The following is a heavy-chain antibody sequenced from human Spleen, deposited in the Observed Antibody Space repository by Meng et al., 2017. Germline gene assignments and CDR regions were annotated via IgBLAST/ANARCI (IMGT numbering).Heavy chain of an antibody. CDR3: ATEPQRRDGYNFGAFDI. D-gene: IGHD5-24*01. Sequence: ASVKVSCKVSGYTLTELSMHWVRQAPGKGLEWMGGFDPEDGETIYAQKFQGRVTMTEDTSTDTAYMGLSSLRSEDTAVYYCATEPQRRDGYNFGAFDIWGQGTMVTVSS. CDR2: FDPEDGET. V-gene: IGHV1-24*01. CDR1: GYTLTELS. J-gene: IGHJ3*02.